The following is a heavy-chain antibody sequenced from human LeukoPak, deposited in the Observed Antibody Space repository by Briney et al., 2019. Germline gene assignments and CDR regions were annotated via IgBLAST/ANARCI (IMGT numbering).Heavy chain of an antibody. V-gene: IGHV4-34*01. CDR1: GGSLSGYY. CDR2: INHSGST. CDR3: ARGRGGWLWFGELLSPYYFDY. D-gene: IGHD3-10*01. Sequence: SETLSLTCAVYGGSLSGYYWSWIRQPPGKGLEWIGEINHSGSTNYNPSLKSRVTISVDTSKNQFSLKLSSVTAADTAVYYCARGRGGWLWFGELLSPYYFDYWGQGTLVTVSS. J-gene: IGHJ4*02.